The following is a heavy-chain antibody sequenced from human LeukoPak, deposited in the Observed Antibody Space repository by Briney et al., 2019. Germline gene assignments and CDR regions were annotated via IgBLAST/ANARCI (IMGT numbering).Heavy chain of an antibody. CDR1: GYTFTGYY. J-gene: IGHJ4*02. CDR3: ARDMEKTALFGWQQPGPLDY. CDR2: INPNSGGT. D-gene: IGHD6-13*01. Sequence: GASVKVSCKASGYTFTGYYMHWVRQAPGQGLEWMGWINPNSGGTNYAQKFQGRVTMTRDTSISTAYMELSRLRSDDTAVYYCARDMEKTALFGWQQPGPLDYWGQGTLVTVSS. V-gene: IGHV1-2*02.